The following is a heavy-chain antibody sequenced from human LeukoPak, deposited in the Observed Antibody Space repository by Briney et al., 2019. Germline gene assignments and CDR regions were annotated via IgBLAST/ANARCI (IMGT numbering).Heavy chain of an antibody. D-gene: IGHD3-10*01. V-gene: IGHV3-33*01. CDR1: GFTFSSYG. J-gene: IGHJ3*02. CDR2: IWYDGSNK. Sequence: GGSLRLSCAASGFTFSSYGMHWVRQAPGKGLEWVAVIWYDGSNKYYADSVKGRFTISRDNSKNTLYLQINSLRAEDTAVYYCARPFSSGRNDAFDIWGQGTMVTVSS. CDR3: ARPFSSGRNDAFDI.